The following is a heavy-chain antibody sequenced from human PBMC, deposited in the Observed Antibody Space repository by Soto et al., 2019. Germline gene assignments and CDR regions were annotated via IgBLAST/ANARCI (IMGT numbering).Heavy chain of an antibody. CDR3: TRGDY. CDR1: GDSMTTVGYY. V-gene: IGHV4-31*03. J-gene: IGHJ4*02. Sequence: QVQLQESGPGLVKPSQTLSLTCTVSGDSMTTVGYYWTWIRQHPGQGLEWIGFISYSGSTYYSPSLKGRVAISADTSKNQFSLKPNSVTAADTAVYYCTRGDYWGQGTLVTVSS. CDR2: ISYSGST.